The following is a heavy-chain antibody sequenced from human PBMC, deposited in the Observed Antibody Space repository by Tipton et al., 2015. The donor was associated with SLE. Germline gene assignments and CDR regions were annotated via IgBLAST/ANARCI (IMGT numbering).Heavy chain of an antibody. CDR2: INPNSGGT. V-gene: IGHV1-2*06. D-gene: IGHD5-18*01. J-gene: IGHJ4*02. Sequence: QLVQSGAEVKKPGASVKVSCKASGYTFTGYYMHWVRQAPGQGLEWMGRINPNSGGTNYAQKLQGRVTMTTDTSTSTAYMELRSLRSDDTAVYYCARALVDTAMPTLDYWGQGTLVTVSS. CDR1: GYTFTGYY. CDR3: ARALVDTAMPTLDY.